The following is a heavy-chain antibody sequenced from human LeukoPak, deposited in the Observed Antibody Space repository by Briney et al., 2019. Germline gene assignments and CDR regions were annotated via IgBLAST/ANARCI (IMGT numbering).Heavy chain of an antibody. CDR2: IYYSGST. Sequence: PSETLSLTCTVSGGSISSGNYYWGWIRQPPGEGLEWIGSIYYSGSTYYNPSLKSRVTISLDTSKNQFSLKLSSGTAADTAVYYCARCGYYDFWSGYNPATFDTWGQGTLVTVSS. V-gene: IGHV4-39*01. D-gene: IGHD3-3*01. CDR3: ARCGYYDFWSGYNPATFDT. J-gene: IGHJ4*02. CDR1: GGSISSGNYY.